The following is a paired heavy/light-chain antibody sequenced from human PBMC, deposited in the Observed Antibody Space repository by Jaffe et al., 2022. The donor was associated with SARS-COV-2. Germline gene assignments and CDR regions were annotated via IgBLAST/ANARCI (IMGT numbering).Light chain of an antibody. CDR1: QDISSW. CDR2: AAS. Sequence: DIQMTQSPSSVSASVGDRVAITCRASQDISSWLAWFQQKPGKAPKLLIYAASSLQSGVPSRFSGSGSGTDFTLTISGLQPDDFATYYCQQTNSFPLTFGQGTRLEIK. V-gene: IGKV1D-12*01. J-gene: IGKJ5*01. CDR3: QQTNSFPLT.
Heavy chain of an antibody. CDR2: MSGGGGTT. Sequence: EVQLLESGGGLVQPGGSLKLSCAASGFTFGRYAMSWVRQAPGKGLEWVSAMSGGGGTTNYAESVKGRFTIYRDNSKNTLFLQMSNLRAEDTAVYYCAKVSYDSGVYYYLDEWYFDLWGRGTLVTVSS. CDR1: GFTFGRYA. V-gene: IGHV3-23*01. D-gene: IGHD3-22*01. J-gene: IGHJ2*01. CDR3: AKVSYDSGVYYYLDEWYFDL.